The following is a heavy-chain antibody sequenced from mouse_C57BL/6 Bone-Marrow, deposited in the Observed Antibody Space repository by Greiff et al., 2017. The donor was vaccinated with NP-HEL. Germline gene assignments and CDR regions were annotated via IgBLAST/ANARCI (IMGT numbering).Heavy chain of an antibody. CDR3: AAEY. Sequence: EVNVVESGGGLVKPGGSLKLSCAASGFTFSSYAMSWVRQTPEKRLEWVATISDGGSYTYYPDNVKGRFTISRDNAKNNLYLQMSHLKSEDTAMYYCAAEYWGQGTLVTVSA. V-gene: IGHV5-4*03. J-gene: IGHJ3*01. CDR2: ISDGGSYT. CDR1: GFTFSSYA.